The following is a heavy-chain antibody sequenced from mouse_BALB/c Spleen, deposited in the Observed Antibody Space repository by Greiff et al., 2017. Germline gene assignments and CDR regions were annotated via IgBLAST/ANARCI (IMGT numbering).Heavy chain of an antibody. D-gene: IGHD1-1*01. Sequence: VQLKESGPGLVAPSQSLSITCTVSGFSLTGYGVNWVRQPPGKGLEWLGMIWGDGSTDYNSALKSRLSISKDNSKSQVFLKMNSLQTDDTARYYCARDQRDYYGSSYAMDYWGQGTSVTVSS. CDR1: GFSLTGYG. CDR3: ARDQRDYYGSSYAMDY. CDR2: IWGDGST. J-gene: IGHJ4*01. V-gene: IGHV2-6-7*01.